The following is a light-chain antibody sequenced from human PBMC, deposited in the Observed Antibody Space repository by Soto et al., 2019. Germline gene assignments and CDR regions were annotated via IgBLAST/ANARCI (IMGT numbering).Light chain of an antibody. J-gene: IGKJ1*01. V-gene: IGKV3-15*01. Sequence: EIVMTQSPVTLSVSPGERATLSCRASQTIDTNLAWYQQKPGQAPRLLIFAASTRATGIPARFSGSGSGTEFSLTITSLQSGDFALYYCQQYNNRPPWTFGQGTKVDIK. CDR2: AAS. CDR1: QTIDTN. CDR3: QQYNNRPPWT.